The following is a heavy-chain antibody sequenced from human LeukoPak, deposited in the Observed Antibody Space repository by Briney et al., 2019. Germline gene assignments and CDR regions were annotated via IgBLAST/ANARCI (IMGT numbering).Heavy chain of an antibody. J-gene: IGHJ4*02. V-gene: IGHV3-66*01. D-gene: IGHD4-17*01. CDR2: IYGSGSA. Sequence: GGSLRLSCAASGFTFSNNYINWVRQAPGKGLEWVSLIYGSGSADYADSVKGRFTVSRDNSMNKVYLQMNSLRAEDTAVYYCARINFGDDYWGQGTLVTVSS. CDR1: GFTFSNNY. CDR3: ARINFGDDY.